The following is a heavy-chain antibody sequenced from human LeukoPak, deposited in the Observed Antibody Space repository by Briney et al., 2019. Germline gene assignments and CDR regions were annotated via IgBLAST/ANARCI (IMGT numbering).Heavy chain of an antibody. CDR3: AKDQGYSGYDPLDY. J-gene: IGHJ4*02. CDR1: GFTFSSYA. Sequence: GGSLRLSCAASGFTFSSYAMSWVRQAPGKGLELVSAISGSGGRTYYADSVKGRFTISRDNSKNTLYLQMNSLRAEDTAVYYCAKDQGYSGYDPLDYWGQGTLVTVSS. V-gene: IGHV3-23*01. D-gene: IGHD5-12*01. CDR2: ISGSGGRT.